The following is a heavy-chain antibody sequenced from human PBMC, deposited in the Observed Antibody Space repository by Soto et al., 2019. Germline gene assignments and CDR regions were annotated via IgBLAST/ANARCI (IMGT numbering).Heavy chain of an antibody. Sequence: GGSLRLSCVASGFNLSNHWMTWVRQAAGKGLEWVGRINSKTDGGTADYAARGYGRATISSDDSKNTVYLHMNGLNTEDSAVYYYTTGKYYDILSGYHNIAYWGQGALVTVSS. CDR1: GFNLSNHW. V-gene: IGHV3-15*01. D-gene: IGHD3-9*01. J-gene: IGHJ4*02. CDR3: TTGKYYDILSGYHNIAY. CDR2: INSKTDGGTA.